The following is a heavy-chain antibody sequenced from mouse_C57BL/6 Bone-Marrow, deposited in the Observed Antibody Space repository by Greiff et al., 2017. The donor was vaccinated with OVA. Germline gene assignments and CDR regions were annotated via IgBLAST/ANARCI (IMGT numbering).Heavy chain of an antibody. Sequence: EVHLVESGPELVKPGASVKISCKASGYSFTGYYMNWVKQSPEKSLEWIGEINPSTGGTTYNQKFKAKATLTVDKSSSTAYMQLKSLTSEDSAVYYCAREGWLLQFLYYFDYWGQGTTLTVSS. D-gene: IGHD2-3*01. CDR1: GYSFTGYY. CDR3: AREGWLLQFLYYFDY. CDR2: INPSTGGT. V-gene: IGHV1-42*01. J-gene: IGHJ2*01.